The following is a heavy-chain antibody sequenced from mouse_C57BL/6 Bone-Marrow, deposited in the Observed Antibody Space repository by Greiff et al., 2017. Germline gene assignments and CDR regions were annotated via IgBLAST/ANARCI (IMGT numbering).Heavy chain of an antibody. CDR3: ARGGYGSTNWYFDV. CDR1: GYAFTNYL. J-gene: IGHJ1*03. CDR2: TNPGSGGT. D-gene: IGHD1-1*01. V-gene: IGHV1-54*01. Sequence: QVQLQQSGAELVRPGTSVKVSCKASGYAFTNYLIEWVKQRPGQGLEWIGVTNPGSGGTNYNEKFKGKATLTADKSSSTAYMQLSSLTSEDAAVYFCARGGYGSTNWYFDVWGTGTTVTVSS.